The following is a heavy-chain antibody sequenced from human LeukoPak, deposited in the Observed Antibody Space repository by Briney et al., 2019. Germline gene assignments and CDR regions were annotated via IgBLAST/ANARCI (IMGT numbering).Heavy chain of an antibody. CDR3: ARMPSYSNYAFYFMDV. D-gene: IGHD4-11*01. J-gene: IGHJ6*03. Sequence: GGSLRLSCAASGFSFTTYRTHWVRQAPGKGLEWVSSISSSGSLIKYADSLRGRFTISRDNAKNSVYLQMNSLTGEDTAVYYCARMPSYSNYAFYFMDVWGKGTTVTVSS. V-gene: IGHV3-21*01. CDR2: ISSSGSLI. CDR1: GFSFTTYR.